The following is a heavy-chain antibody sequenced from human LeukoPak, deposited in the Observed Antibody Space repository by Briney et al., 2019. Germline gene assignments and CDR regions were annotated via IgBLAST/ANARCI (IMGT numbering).Heavy chain of an antibody. D-gene: IGHD4-11*01. CDR3: ARDPEDDYSGVWFDP. V-gene: IGHV1-69*16. J-gene: IGHJ5*02. CDR1: GATFSSYT. CDR2: IIPILGIA. Sequence: SVKVSCKASGATFSSYTISWVRQAPGQGLEWMGRIIPILGIANYAQKFQGRVTITTDESTSTAYMELSSLRSEDTAVYYCARDPEDDYSGVWFDPWGQGTLVTVSS.